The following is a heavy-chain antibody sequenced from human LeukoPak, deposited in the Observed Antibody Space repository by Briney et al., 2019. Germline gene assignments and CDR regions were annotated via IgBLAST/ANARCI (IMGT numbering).Heavy chain of an antibody. CDR2: ISYDGSNK. CDR1: GFTFSSYG. D-gene: IGHD5-24*01. J-gene: IGHJ4*02. V-gene: IGHV3-30*03. Sequence: GGSLRLSCAASGFTFSSYGMHWVRQAPGKGLEWVAVISYDGSNKYYADSVEGRFTISRDNSKNTLYLQMNSLRAEDTAVYYCASPGVEMATITGLDYWGQGTLVTVSS. CDR3: ASPGVEMATITGLDY.